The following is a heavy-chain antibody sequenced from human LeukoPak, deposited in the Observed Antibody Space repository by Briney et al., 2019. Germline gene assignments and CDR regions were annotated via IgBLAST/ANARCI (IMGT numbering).Heavy chain of an antibody. CDR1: GGSISSYY. V-gene: IGHV4-59*01. J-gene: IGHJ6*03. CDR3: ARKVVVAATSDYYYMDV. D-gene: IGHD2-15*01. Sequence: SETLSLTCTVSGGSISSYYWSWIRQPPGKGLEWIGYIYYSGSTNYNPSLKSRVTISVDTPKNQFSLKLSSVTAADTAVYYCARKVVVAATSDYYYMDVWGKGTTVTVSS. CDR2: IYYSGST.